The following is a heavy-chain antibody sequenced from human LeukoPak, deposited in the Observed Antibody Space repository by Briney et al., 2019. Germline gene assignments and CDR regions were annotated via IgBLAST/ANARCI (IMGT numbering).Heavy chain of an antibody. CDR3: SRAQAIAAAGTHFDF. J-gene: IGHJ4*02. V-gene: IGHV4-59*01. Sequence: SETLSLTCTVSGGSLSSYYWSWIRQPPGKGLEWIGYIYYSGSAKYNPSLKSRVTISVDTSKNQFSLKLSSVTAGDTAVYYCSRAQAIAAAGTHFDFWGQGTLVTVSS. D-gene: IGHD6-13*01. CDR1: GGSLSSYY. CDR2: IYYSGSA.